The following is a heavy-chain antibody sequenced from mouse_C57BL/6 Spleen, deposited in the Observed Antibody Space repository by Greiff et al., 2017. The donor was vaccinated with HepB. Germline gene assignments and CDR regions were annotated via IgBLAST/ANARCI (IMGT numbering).Heavy chain of an antibody. V-gene: IGHV10-1*01. CDR1: GFSFNTYA. CDR3: VREGSLGPYFDY. D-gene: IGHD4-1*01. J-gene: IGHJ2*01. Sequence: EVHLVESGGGLVQPKGSLKLSCAASGFSFNTYAMNWVRQAPGKGLEWVARIRSKSNNYATYYADSVKDRFTISRDDSESMLYLQMNNLKTEDTAMYYCVREGSLGPYFDYWGQGTTLTVSS. CDR2: IRSKSNNYAT.